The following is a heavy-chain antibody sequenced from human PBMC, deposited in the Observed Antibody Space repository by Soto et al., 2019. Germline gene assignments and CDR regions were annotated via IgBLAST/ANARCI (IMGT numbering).Heavy chain of an antibody. CDR3: LRDIFGVVIFDS. J-gene: IGHJ4*02. D-gene: IGHD3-3*01. CDR2: ISTNGRST. V-gene: IGHV3-64D*06. CDR1: GFSFSDSA. Sequence: GGSLRLSCSASGFSFSDSAMHWVRQAPGKRLEYVSAISTNGRSTYYADSVKGRFTISRDNSKNTVHLQMSSLRAEDTAVYYCLRDIFGVVIFDSWGQGTPVTVSS.